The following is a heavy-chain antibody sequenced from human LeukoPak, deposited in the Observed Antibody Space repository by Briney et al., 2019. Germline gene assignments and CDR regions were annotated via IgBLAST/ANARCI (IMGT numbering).Heavy chain of an antibody. CDR1: GFSFIDHY. D-gene: IGHD3-22*01. J-gene: IGHJ3*01. CDR3: TRYYYDGSGYNEAFDV. V-gene: IGHV3-72*01. Sequence: PGGSLRLSCGVSGFSFIDHYMDWVRHSPGEGLKWFGRIRNQAHSYTTEYAPSVKDRFIISRDTSRNSLYLQMNSLKTEDTAVYYCTRYYYDGSGYNEAFDVWGQGTMVSVSS. CDR2: IRNQAHSYTT.